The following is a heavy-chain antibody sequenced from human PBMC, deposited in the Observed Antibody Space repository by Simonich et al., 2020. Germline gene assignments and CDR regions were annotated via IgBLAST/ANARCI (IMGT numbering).Heavy chain of an antibody. V-gene: IGHV1-18*01. CDR1: GYTFTSYG. CDR2: ISAYTSKT. Sequence: QVQLVQSGAEVKQPGASVKVSCKASGYTFTSYGISWVRQAPGQGLEWMGWISAYTSKTNYAPNLQGRVTMTTDTSTSTAYMERGSLSSDDTAVYYCARGQGGRAAAATDYWGQGTLVTVSS. CDR3: ARGQGGRAAAATDY. J-gene: IGHJ4*02. D-gene: IGHD6-13*01.